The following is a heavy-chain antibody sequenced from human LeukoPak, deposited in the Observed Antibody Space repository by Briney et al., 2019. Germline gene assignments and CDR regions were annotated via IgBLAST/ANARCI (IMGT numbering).Heavy chain of an antibody. Sequence: TLSLTCTVSGASITSGNYYWSWIRQHPGKGLEWIGYIRYSGSTYHNPSLKSRLAISVDTSRNQFSLDLSSVTAADTAVYHCARGFYYDNYMDVWGNGTTVIVSS. D-gene: IGHD3-22*01. CDR3: ARGFYYDNYMDV. J-gene: IGHJ6*03. CDR2: IRYSGST. CDR1: GASITSGNYY. V-gene: IGHV4-31*03.